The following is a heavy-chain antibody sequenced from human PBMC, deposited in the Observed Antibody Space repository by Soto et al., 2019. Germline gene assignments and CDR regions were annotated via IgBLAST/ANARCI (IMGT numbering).Heavy chain of an antibody. V-gene: IGHV3-13*01. J-gene: IGHJ2*01. CDR1: GFTLSGYD. Sequence: EVQLVESGGGLVQPGGSLRPPCAAPGFTLSGYDLPWVRQAQGKGRGWVSSIGTVGDTYYPGSVKGRFTISRENAKNSLYLQMNSLRAGDTAVYYCARGPYCTNGVCRDWYFDLWGRGTLVTVSS. CDR3: ARGPYCTNGVCRDWYFDL. D-gene: IGHD2-8*01. CDR2: IGTVGDT.